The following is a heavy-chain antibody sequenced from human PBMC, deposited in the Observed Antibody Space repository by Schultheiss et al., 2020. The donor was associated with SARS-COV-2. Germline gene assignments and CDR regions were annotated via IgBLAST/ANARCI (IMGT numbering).Heavy chain of an antibody. CDR2: IYYSGST. CDR1: GGSVTNYTNY. Sequence: SETLSLTCTVSGGSVTNYTNYWSWIRQPPGNGLEWIGYIYYSGSTTYNPSLKSRVVISVDSSKNQFSLKVNSVTAADTAVYYCARLDCSSSSCLHWGALDVWGQGTTVTVSS. D-gene: IGHD2-2*01. CDR3: ARLDCSSSSCLHWGALDV. J-gene: IGHJ6*02. V-gene: IGHV4-59*02.